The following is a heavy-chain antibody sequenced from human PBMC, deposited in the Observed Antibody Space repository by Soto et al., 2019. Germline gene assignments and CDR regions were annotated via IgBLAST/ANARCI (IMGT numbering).Heavy chain of an antibody. V-gene: IGHV1-69*01. J-gene: IGHJ4*02. CDR1: GGTFSSYA. D-gene: IGHD2-2*01. CDR3: ARGDVLVVPAATRAARYYVLDY. CDR2: IIPIFGTA. Sequence: QVQLVQSGAEVKKPGSSVKVSCKASGGTFSSYAISWVRQAPGQGLEWMGGIIPIFGTANYAQKFQGRVTMTADESTSTAYMELSSLRSEDTAVYYWARGDVLVVPAATRAARYYVLDYWGQGTLVTVSS.